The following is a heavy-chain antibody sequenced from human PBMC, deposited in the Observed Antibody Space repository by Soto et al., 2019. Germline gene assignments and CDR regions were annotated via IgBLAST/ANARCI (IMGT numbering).Heavy chain of an antibody. CDR1: GFPFSSYS. D-gene: IGHD1-26*01. CDR3: ARDFAWAFDY. V-gene: IGHV3-48*02. CDR2: IITNSRTI. Sequence: EVQLVESGGGLVQPGGSLRLSCVASGFPFSSYSMNWVRQAPGKGLEWVSYIITNSRTIHYADSVKGRFTISRDNAKNSLYLQMNSLRDEDTAVYYCARDFAWAFDYWGQGTLLTVSP. J-gene: IGHJ4*02.